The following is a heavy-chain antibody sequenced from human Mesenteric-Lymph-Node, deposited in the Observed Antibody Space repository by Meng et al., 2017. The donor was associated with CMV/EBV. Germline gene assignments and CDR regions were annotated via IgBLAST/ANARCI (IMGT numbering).Heavy chain of an antibody. Sequence: CGMSGDSVSSKSVAWNWIRQSPSRGLEWLGRTYYRSKWYNDYAVSVKSRITINPDTSKNQFSLQLNSVTPEDTAVYYCAKGINWFDPWGQGSLVTVSS. CDR2: TYYRSKWYN. CDR1: GDSVSSKSVA. J-gene: IGHJ5*02. CDR3: AKGINWFDP. V-gene: IGHV6-1*01.